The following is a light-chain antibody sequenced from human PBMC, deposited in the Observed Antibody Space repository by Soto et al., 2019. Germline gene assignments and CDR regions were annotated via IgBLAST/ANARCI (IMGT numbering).Light chain of an antibody. CDR1: QSVSSY. CDR3: QQRSNWPRGLT. Sequence: DILLTQSPATLSLSPGERATLSCRASQSVSSYLAWYQQKPGQAPRLLIYDASNRATGIPARFSGSGSGTDFTLTISSLEPEDFAVYYCQQRSNWPRGLTFGGGTKVDIK. J-gene: IGKJ4*01. V-gene: IGKV3-11*01. CDR2: DAS.